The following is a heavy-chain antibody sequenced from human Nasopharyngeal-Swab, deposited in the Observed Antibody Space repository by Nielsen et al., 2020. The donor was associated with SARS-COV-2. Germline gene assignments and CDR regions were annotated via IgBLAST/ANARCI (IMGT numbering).Heavy chain of an antibody. J-gene: IGHJ4*02. CDR2: IYSGGST. V-gene: IGHV3-53*01. CDR1: GFTVSSNY. CDR3: ARVGAGHGY. D-gene: IGHD4/OR15-4a*01. Sequence: GESLKISCAASGFTVSSNYMSWVRQAPGKGLEWVSVIYSGGSTYYADSVKGRFTISRGNSKNTLYLQMNSLRAEDTAVYYCARVGAGHGYWGQGTLVTVSS.